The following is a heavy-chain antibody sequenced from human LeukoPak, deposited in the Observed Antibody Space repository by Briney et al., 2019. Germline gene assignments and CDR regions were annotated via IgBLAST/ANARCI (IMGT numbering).Heavy chain of an antibody. V-gene: IGHV3-53*01. J-gene: IGHJ4*02. CDR1: GFTVSSNY. D-gene: IGHD6-13*01. CDR2: IYSGGST. Sequence: GGSLRLSCAASGFTVSSNYMSSVRQAPGKGLELVSVIYSGGSTDYADSVKGRFTISRDNSKNTLNLQMNSLRAEDTAVYYCVKVAAPGSGGRGGYWRQGTMVTVSS. CDR3: VKVAAPGSGGRGGY.